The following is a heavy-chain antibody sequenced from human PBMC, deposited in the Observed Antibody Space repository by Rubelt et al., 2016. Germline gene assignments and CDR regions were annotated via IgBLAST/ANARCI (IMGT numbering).Heavy chain of an antibody. D-gene: IGHD1-26*01. V-gene: IGHV4-59*01. CDR2: IYHSGST. J-gene: IGHJ3*02. Sequence: QVQLQESGPGLVKPSETLSLTCTVSGGSISSYYWSWIRQPPGKGLAWIGFIYHSGSTNYSPSLKSRVTISVDTSKNHFSLKLSSVTAADTAVYYCARVIGLRAFDIWGQGTMVTVSS. CDR3: ARVIGLRAFDI. CDR1: GGSISSYY.